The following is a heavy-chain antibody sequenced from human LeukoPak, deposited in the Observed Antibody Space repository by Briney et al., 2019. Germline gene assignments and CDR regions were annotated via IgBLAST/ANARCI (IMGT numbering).Heavy chain of an antibody. CDR3: AKDGAGTVNYYYGMDV. V-gene: IGHV3-23*01. CDR2: ISGSGGST. D-gene: IGHD6-19*01. J-gene: IGHJ6*02. CDR1: GFTFSSYA. Sequence: GGSLRLSCGASGFTFSSYAMSWVRQAPGKGLEWVSAISGSGGSTYYADSVKGRFTISRDNSKNTLYLQMNSLRAEDTAVYYCAKDGAGTVNYYYGMDVWGQGTTVTVSS.